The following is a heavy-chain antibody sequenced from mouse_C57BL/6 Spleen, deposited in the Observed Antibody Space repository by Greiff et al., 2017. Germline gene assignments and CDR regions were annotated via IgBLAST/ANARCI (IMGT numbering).Heavy chain of an antibody. J-gene: IGHJ3*01. CDR1: GYTFTDYY. CDR3: ARYYGSSHEAWFAY. V-gene: IGHV1-19*01. Sequence: EVQLQQSGPVLVKPGASVKMSCKASGYTFTDYYMNWVKQSHGKSLEWIGVINPYNGGTSYNQKFKGKATLTVDKSSSTAYMELNSLTSEDSAVYYCARYYGSSHEAWFAYWGQGTLVTVSA. D-gene: IGHD1-1*01. CDR2: INPYNGGT.